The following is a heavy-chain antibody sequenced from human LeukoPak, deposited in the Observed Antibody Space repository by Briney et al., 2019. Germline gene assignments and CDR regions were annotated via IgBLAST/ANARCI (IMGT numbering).Heavy chain of an antibody. CDR1: GFTFSNFA. V-gene: IGHV3-23*01. CDR3: AKNRGGVWYPVDY. J-gene: IGHJ4*02. Sequence: GGSLRLSCAASGFTFSNFAMNWVRQAPGKGLEWVSIIIGSGVGTYATYYPDSVKGRFTTSRDNSKNTLYLQMNSLRAEDTAVYYCAKNRGGVWYPVDYWGQGTLVTVSS. D-gene: IGHD2-15*01. CDR2: IIGSGVGTYAT.